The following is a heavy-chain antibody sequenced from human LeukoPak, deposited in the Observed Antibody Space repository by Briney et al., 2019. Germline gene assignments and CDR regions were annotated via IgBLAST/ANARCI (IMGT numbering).Heavy chain of an antibody. V-gene: IGHV3-23*01. J-gene: IGHJ4*02. CDR3: ARDLGYCSGGSCYVGYFDY. CDR1: GFTFSSYA. CDR2: ISDSGGST. Sequence: PGGSLRLSCAASGFTFSSYAMSWVRQAPGKGLEWVSAISDSGGSTYYADSVKGRFTISRDNSKNTLYLQMNSLRAEDTAVYYCARDLGYCSGGSCYVGYFDYWGQGTLVTVSS. D-gene: IGHD2-15*01.